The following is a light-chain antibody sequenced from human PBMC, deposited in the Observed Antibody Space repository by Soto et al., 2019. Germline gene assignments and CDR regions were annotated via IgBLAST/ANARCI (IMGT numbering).Light chain of an antibody. CDR1: QSVSSN. CDR3: QQYNKWPYT. V-gene: IGKV3-15*01. J-gene: IGKJ2*01. Sequence: EIVMTQSPATLSVSPGERATLSCRASQSVSSNLAWYQQKPGQALRLLIYGASTRATGLPARFSGSGSGTEFTLTISSLQSEDFAVYYCQQYNKWPYTFGQGTKLEIK. CDR2: GAS.